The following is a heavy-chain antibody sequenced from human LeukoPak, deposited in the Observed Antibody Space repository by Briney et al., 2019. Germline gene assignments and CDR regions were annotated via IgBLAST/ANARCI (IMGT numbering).Heavy chain of an antibody. Sequence: SETLSLTCAVYGGPFSGYYWSWIRQPPGKGLEWIGEINHSGSTNYNPSLKSRVTISVDTSKNQFSLKLSSVTAADTAVYYCARGELGATPYNWFDPWGQGTLVTVSS. V-gene: IGHV4-34*01. CDR3: ARGELGATPYNWFDP. D-gene: IGHD1-26*01. J-gene: IGHJ5*02. CDR1: GGPFSGYY. CDR2: INHSGST.